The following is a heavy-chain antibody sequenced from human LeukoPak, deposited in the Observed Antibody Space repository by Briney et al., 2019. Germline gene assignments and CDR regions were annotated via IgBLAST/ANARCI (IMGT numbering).Heavy chain of an antibody. CDR2: ISWNSGSI. D-gene: IGHD6-13*01. CDR1: GFTFDDYA. CDR3: AKDRDWASAAGTDFDY. Sequence: GRSLRLSCAASGFTFDDYAMHWVRQAPGKGLEWVSGISWNSGSIGYADSVKGRFTISRDSAKNSLYLQMNSLRGEDTALYYCAKDRDWASAAGTDFDYWGQGTLVTVSS. J-gene: IGHJ4*02. V-gene: IGHV3-9*01.